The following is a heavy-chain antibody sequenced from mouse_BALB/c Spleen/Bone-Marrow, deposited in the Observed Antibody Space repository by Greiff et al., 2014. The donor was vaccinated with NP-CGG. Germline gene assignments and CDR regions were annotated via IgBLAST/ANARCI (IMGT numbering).Heavy chain of an antibody. J-gene: IGHJ3*01. CDR1: GFNIKDTY. CDR3: APYYYGSSQFAY. V-gene: IGHV14-3*02. D-gene: IGHD1-1*01. Sequence: EVQLQQSGAELVKPGASVKLSCTASGFNIKDTYMHWVKQRPEQGLEWIGRIDPANGNTKYDPKFQGKATITADTSSNTAYLQPSSLTSEDTAVDDCAPYYYGSSQFAYWGQGTLVTVSA. CDR2: IDPANGNT.